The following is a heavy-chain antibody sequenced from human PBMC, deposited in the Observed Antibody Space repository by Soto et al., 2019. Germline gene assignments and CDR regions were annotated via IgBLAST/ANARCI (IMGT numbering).Heavy chain of an antibody. CDR1: GFIFSEST. J-gene: IGHJ4*02. Sequence: GGSLRLSCSASGFIFSESTIYWVRQVPGKGLEAISAVSTSGRSTYYADSVKDRFTISRDNSKNALFLQMGSLRPEDTAIYYCVKQAHGLDGVAFDYWGQGTQVTVSS. CDR2: VSTSGRST. D-gene: IGHD2-15*01. V-gene: IGHV3-64D*06. CDR3: VKQAHGLDGVAFDY.